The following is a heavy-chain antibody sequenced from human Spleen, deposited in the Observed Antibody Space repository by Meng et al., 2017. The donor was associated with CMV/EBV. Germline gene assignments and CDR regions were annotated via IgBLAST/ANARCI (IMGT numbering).Heavy chain of an antibody. CDR1: EFIFSSYW. CDR2: INSDGSST. Sequence: GGSLRLSCAASEFIFSSYWMHWVRQAPGKGLVWVSRINSDGSSTSYADSVKGRFTISRDNAKNTLYLQMNSLRAEDTAVYYCARAQYYSNYGALDNWGQGTLVTVSS. J-gene: IGHJ4*02. CDR3: ARAQYYSNYGALDN. V-gene: IGHV3-74*01. D-gene: IGHD4-11*01.